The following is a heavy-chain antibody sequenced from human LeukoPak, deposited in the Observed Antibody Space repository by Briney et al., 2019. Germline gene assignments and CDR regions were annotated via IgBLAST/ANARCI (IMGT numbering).Heavy chain of an antibody. D-gene: IGHD2-15*01. Sequence: GASVKVSCTASGYTFTSYYMHWVRQAPGQGLEWMGIINPSGGSTSYAQKFQGRVTMTRDTSTSTVYMELSSLRSEDTAVYYCARDLGYCSGGSCPLFDYWGQGTLVTVSS. V-gene: IGHV1-46*01. CDR2: INPSGGST. CDR3: ARDLGYCSGGSCPLFDY. J-gene: IGHJ4*02. CDR1: GYTFTSYY.